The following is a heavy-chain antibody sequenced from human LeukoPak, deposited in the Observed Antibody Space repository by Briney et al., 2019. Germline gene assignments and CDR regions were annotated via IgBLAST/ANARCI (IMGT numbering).Heavy chain of an antibody. V-gene: IGHV3-74*01. Sequence: PGGSLRLSCAASGITFSSYWMHWVRQAPGKGLVWVSRINSDGSSTNYADSVKGRFTISRDNAKNSLYLQMNSLRAEDTALYYCAKDSFDVVRGVHLMDSWGQGTLVTVSS. J-gene: IGHJ4*02. CDR2: INSDGSST. CDR1: GITFSSYW. D-gene: IGHD3-10*01. CDR3: AKDSFDVVRGVHLMDS.